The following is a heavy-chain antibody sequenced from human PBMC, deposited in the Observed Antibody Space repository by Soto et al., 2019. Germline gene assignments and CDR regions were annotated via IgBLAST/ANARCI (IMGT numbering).Heavy chain of an antibody. CDR2: ISYDGSNK. V-gene: IGHV3-30-3*01. D-gene: IGHD3-3*01. J-gene: IGHJ4*02. CDR3: ARVRPLRFLEWLPPDY. Sequence: VQLVESGGGVVQPGRSLRLSCAASGFTFSSYAMHWVRQAPGKGLEWVAVISYDGSNKYYADSVKGRFTISRDNSKNTLYLQMNSLRAEDTAVYYCARVRPLRFLEWLPPDYWGQGTLVTVSS. CDR1: GFTFSSYA.